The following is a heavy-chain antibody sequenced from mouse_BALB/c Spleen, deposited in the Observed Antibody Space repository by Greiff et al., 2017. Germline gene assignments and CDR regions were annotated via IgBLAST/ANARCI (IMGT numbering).Heavy chain of an antibody. J-gene: IGHJ2*01. CDR2: ISCYNGAT. CDR3: AREIYYGSRFYFDY. CDR1: GYSFTGYY. Sequence: LVKTGASVKISCKASGYSFTGYYMHWVKQSHGKSLEWIGYISCYNGATSYNQKFKGKATFTVDTSSSTAYMQFNSLTSDDSAVYFCAREIYYGSRFYFDYWGQGTTLTVSS. D-gene: IGHD1-1*01. V-gene: IGHV1S34*01.